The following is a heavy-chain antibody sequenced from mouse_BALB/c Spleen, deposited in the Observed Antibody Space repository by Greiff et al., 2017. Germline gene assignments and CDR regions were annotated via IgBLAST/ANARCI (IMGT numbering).Heavy chain of an antibody. CDR2: IRLKSNNYAT. Sequence: EVQRVESGGGLVQPGGSMKLSCVASGFTYSNYWMNWVRQSPEKGLEWVAEIRLKSNNYATHYAESVKGRFTISRDDSKSSVYLQMNNLRAEDTGIYYCTRITTVVATEFTYWGQGTLVTVSA. D-gene: IGHD1-1*01. V-gene: IGHV6-6*02. J-gene: IGHJ3*01. CDR3: TRITTVVATEFTY. CDR1: GFTYSNYW.